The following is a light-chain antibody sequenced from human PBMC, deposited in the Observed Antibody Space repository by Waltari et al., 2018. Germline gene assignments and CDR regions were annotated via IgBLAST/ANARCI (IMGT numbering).Light chain of an antibody. CDR2: GAS. CDR3: QQYNTSPMYT. V-gene: IGKV3-15*01. J-gene: IGKJ2*01. Sequence: IVMTQSPATLSVSPGDTATLSCRASQSISTNLAWYQQRPGQAPRFLIYGASTRATGIPARFSGSGSGTEFTLTITSLQSEDFAVYYCQQYNTSPMYTFGQGTKVEIK. CDR1: QSISTN.